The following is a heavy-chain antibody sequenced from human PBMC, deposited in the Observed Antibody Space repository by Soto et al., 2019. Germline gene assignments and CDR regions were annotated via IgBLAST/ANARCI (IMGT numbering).Heavy chain of an antibody. J-gene: IGHJ4*02. V-gene: IGHV1-3*04. CDR2: INTGNGNT. CDR3: ARDLRGELYYDFWSGYPADY. Sequence: ASVKVSCKASGYTFINYAMHWVRQAPGQRLEWMGWINTGNGNTKYSQKFQGRVTITRDTSASTAYMELSSLRSEDTAVYYCARDLRGELYYDFWSGYPADYWGQGTLVTVSS. D-gene: IGHD3-3*01. CDR1: GYTFINYA.